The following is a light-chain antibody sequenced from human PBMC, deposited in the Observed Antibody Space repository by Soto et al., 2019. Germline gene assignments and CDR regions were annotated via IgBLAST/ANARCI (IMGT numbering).Light chain of an antibody. Sequence: QSALTQPASVSGSPGQSITISCTGPSSDASGYNFVSWYQQHPGKAPKVMIYEVSNRPSGVSSRFSGSKSGPSASLAIAGLQAEDEAYYYCQSYDSSVTGWVFGGGTKVTVL. V-gene: IGLV2-14*01. CDR1: SSDASGYNF. CDR2: EVS. J-gene: IGLJ3*02. CDR3: QSYDSSVTGWV.